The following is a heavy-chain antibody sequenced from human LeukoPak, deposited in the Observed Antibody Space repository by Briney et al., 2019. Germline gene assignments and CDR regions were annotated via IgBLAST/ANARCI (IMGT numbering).Heavy chain of an antibody. CDR3: ARCDLDGWFDS. D-gene: IGHD2-21*02. CDR1: GGPISGYY. CDR2: IANNGIT. Sequence: SETLSLTCIVSGGPISGYYWSWLRLPPGKGLEWIGHIANNGITNYNPSLKSRVTISIDTSKNQFSLKLSPVTAADTAVYYCARCDLDGWFDSWGQGTLVTVSS. J-gene: IGHJ5*01. V-gene: IGHV4-59*01.